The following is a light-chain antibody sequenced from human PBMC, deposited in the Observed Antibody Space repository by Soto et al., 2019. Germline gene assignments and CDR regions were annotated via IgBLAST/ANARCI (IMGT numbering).Light chain of an antibody. CDR3: SAWDGSLSGRI. CDR2: RSN. CDR1: SSNIGTNH. Sequence: QPVLTQPPSASGTPGQRVTISCSGSSSNIGTNHVYWYQQLPGTAPKVLVYRSNQRPSGVPDRFSGSKSGTSASLAISGLRSEDEADYYCSAWDGSLSGRIFGTGTKVTVL. V-gene: IGLV1-47*01. J-gene: IGLJ1*01.